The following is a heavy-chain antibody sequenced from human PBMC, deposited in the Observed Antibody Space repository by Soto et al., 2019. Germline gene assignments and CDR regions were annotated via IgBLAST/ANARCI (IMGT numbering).Heavy chain of an antibody. J-gene: IGHJ4*02. CDR3: ARGLNTAMAPRIDY. CDR2: INHSGST. V-gene: IGHV4-34*01. Sequence: ASETLSLTCAVYGGSFSGYYWSWIRQPPGKGLGWIGEINHSGSTNYNPSLKSRVTISVDTSKNQFSLKLSSVTAADTAVYYCARGLNTAMAPRIDYWGQGTLVTVSS. D-gene: IGHD5-18*01. CDR1: GGSFSGYY.